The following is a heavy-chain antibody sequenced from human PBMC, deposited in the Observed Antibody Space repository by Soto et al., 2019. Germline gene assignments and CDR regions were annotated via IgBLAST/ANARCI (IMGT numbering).Heavy chain of an antibody. V-gene: IGHV4-31*03. D-gene: IGHD2-15*01. CDR3: AGDNDGGMLDF. CDR2: IFFSGNT. Sequence: QVQLQESGPGLLKPSQTLSLTCTVSGGSILNGGHYWTWIRQHPGKGLEWIGRIFFSGNTNYNPALTTRLTFSLDTAKNQFSLTLASVTAADTAIYYCAGDNDGGMLDFGGAGTLVTVSS. CDR1: GGSILNGGHY. J-gene: IGHJ4*02.